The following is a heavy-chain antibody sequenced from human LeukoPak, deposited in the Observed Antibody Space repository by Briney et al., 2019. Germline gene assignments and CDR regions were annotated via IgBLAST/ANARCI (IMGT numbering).Heavy chain of an antibody. Sequence: SETLSLTCAVYGGSFSGYYWSWIRQPPGKGLEWIGEINHNGSTNYNPSLKSRVTISVDTSKNQFSLNLSSVTAADTAVYYCARRPGNYCSGGSCYPESFDYWGQGTLVTVSS. CDR3: ARRPGNYCSGGSCYPESFDY. J-gene: IGHJ4*02. CDR2: INHNGST. V-gene: IGHV4-34*01. D-gene: IGHD2-15*01. CDR1: GGSFSGYY.